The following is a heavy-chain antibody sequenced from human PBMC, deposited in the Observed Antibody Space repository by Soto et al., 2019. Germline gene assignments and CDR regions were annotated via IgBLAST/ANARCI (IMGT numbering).Heavy chain of an antibody. J-gene: IGHJ5*02. V-gene: IGHV4-31*03. CDR2: ISNSGGT. CDR1: GGSLSRIGYY. Sequence: SETLSLTCTVSGGSLSRIGYYWSWIRQHPAKGLEWVGYISNSGGTYYNPSLKSRVAMSIDASKNHVSLTLTSLTAADTAVYYCATSVQMATIPDLWGQGTLVTVSS. D-gene: IGHD5-12*01. CDR3: ATSVQMATIPDL.